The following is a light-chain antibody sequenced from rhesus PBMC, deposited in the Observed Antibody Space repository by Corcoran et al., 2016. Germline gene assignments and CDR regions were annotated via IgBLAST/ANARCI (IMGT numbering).Light chain of an antibody. CDR3: QHGYGTPFT. CDR2: KGS. J-gene: IGKJ3*01. V-gene: IGKV1-74*01. Sequence: DIQMTQSPSSLSASVGDRVTITCRASENVNNYLNWYQQTPGKATKLLIYKGSTLQSGVPSRFSGSGSGTDYTFNISSLQPEDVATYYCQHGYGTPFTFGPGTKRDIK. CDR1: ENVNNY.